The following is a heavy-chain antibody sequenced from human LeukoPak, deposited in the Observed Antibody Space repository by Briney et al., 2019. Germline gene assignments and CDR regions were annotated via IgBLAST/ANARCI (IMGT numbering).Heavy chain of an antibody. V-gene: IGHV3-23*01. CDR3: AKDQGYCSSTSCFLEY. CDR1: GFTFSSFA. D-gene: IGHD2-2*01. CDR2: ISGSGDST. J-gene: IGHJ4*02. Sequence: GGSLRLSCAASGFTFSSFAMSWVRQAPGKGLEWVSAISGSGDSTYYADSVKGRFTISRDNSKNTLYLQMNSLRAEDSAIYYCAKDQGYCSSTSCFLEYWGQGTLVTVSS.